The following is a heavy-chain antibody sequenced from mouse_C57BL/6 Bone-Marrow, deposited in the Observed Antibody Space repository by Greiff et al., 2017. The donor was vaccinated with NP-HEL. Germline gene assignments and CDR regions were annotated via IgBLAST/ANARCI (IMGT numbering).Heavy chain of an antibody. CDR2: IYWDDDK. CDR1: GFSLSTSGMG. J-gene: IGHJ1*03. Sequence: QVTLKVSGPGILQSSQTLSLTCSFSGFSLSTSGMGVSWIRQPSGKGLEWLAHIYWDDDKRYNPSLKSLLTISKDTSRNQVFLKITSVDTADTATYYCARSGTYYSNCVWYFDVWGTGTTVTVSS. V-gene: IGHV8-12*01. D-gene: IGHD2-5*01. CDR3: ARSGTYYSNCVWYFDV.